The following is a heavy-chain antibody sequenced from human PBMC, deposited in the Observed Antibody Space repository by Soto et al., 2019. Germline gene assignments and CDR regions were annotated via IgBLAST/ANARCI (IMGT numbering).Heavy chain of an antibody. V-gene: IGHV3-30-3*01. Sequence: QVQLVESGGGVVQPGRSLRLSCAASGFTLSSYAMHWVRQAPDKGLEWVAVISYDGSNKYYADSVKGRFTISRDNSKNTLYLQMNSLRAEDTAVYYCARDPLWGTAMVLWYFDLWGRGALVTVSS. CDR1: GFTLSSYA. CDR2: ISYDGSNK. D-gene: IGHD5-18*01. J-gene: IGHJ2*01. CDR3: ARDPLWGTAMVLWYFDL.